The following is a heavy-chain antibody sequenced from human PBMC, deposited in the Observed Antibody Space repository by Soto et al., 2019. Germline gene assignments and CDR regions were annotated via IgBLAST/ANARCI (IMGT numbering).Heavy chain of an antibody. Sequence: QLQLQESGPGLVKPSETLSLTCTVSGGSISSSSYYWGWIRQPPGKGLEWIGSIYYSGSTYYNPSLKSRVTISVDTSKNQFSLKLSSVTAADTAVYYCASYSGYDWGTNDAFDIWGQGPMVTVSS. CDR3: ASYSGYDWGTNDAFDI. J-gene: IGHJ3*02. D-gene: IGHD5-12*01. V-gene: IGHV4-39*01. CDR1: GGSISSSSYY. CDR2: IYYSGST.